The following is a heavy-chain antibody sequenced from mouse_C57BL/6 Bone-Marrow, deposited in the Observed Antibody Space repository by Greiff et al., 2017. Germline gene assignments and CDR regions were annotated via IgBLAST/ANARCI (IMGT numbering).Heavy chain of an antibody. Sequence: QVQLQQSGPGLVQPSQSLSITCTVSGFSLTSYGVHWVRQSPGKGLEWRGVIWRGGSTDYNAAFMSRLSITKDNSKSQVFFNMNSLQAADAAIYYCAKEMGITTVVATRGFDYWGQGTTLTVSS. D-gene: IGHD1-1*01. J-gene: IGHJ2*01. CDR3: AKEMGITTVVATRGFDY. V-gene: IGHV2-5*01. CDR2: IWRGGST. CDR1: GFSLTSYG.